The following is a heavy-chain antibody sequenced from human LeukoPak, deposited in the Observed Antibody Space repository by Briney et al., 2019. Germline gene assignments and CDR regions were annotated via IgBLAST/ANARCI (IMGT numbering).Heavy chain of an antibody. CDR3: ARQGELERPRINEGYYYGMDV. CDR1: GGSISSSSYY. CDR2: IYYSGST. J-gene: IGHJ6*02. D-gene: IGHD1-1*01. V-gene: IGHV4-39*01. Sequence: SETLSLTCTVSGGSISSSSYYWGWIRQPPGKGLEWIVSIYYSGSTYYNPSLKSRVTISVDTSKNQFSLKLSSVTAADTAVYYCARQGELERPRINEGYYYGMDVWGQGTTVTVSS.